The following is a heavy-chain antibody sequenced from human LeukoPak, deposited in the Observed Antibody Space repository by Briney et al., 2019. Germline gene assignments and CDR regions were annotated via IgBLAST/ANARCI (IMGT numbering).Heavy chain of an antibody. D-gene: IGHD6-13*01. J-gene: IGHJ4*02. CDR2: IKQDASQE. CDR3: ARAEGIAAAGIFDY. V-gene: IGHV3-7*01. Sequence: PGGSLRLSCAASGFTFSSYWMSWVRQAPGKGPEWVAHIKQDASQEYHVDSVKGRFTISRDNAKNSLYLQMNSLRAEDTAVYYCARAEGIAAAGIFDYWGQGTLVTVSS. CDR1: GFTFSSYW.